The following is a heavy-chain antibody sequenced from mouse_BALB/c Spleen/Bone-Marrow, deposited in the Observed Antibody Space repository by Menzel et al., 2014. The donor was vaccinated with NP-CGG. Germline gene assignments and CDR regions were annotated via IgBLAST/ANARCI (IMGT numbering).Heavy chain of an antibody. CDR3: ARRENWDGRAATDY. CDR2: INSGGVNT. Sequence: EVQVVESGGDLVKPGGSLKLSCAASGFTFSSYGMSWVRQTPDKRLEWVATINSGGVNTYYIDSVKGRFTIPRDNAKNTLYLQMSSLKSADTAMYHCARRENWDGRAATDYWGQGTSVTVSS. J-gene: IGHJ4*01. D-gene: IGHD4-1*01. CDR1: GFTFSSYG. V-gene: IGHV5-6*01.